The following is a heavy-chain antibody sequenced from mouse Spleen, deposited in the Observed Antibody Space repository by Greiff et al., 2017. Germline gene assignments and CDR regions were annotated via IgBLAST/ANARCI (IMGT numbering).Heavy chain of an antibody. CDR3: ARSLTGTGYFGY. D-gene: IGHD4-1*01. CDR1: GYTFTSYW. Sequence: QVQLQQPGAELVMPGASVKLSCKASGYTFTSYWMHWVKQRPGQGLEWIGEIDPSDSYTNYNQKFKGKATLTVDKSSSTAYMQLSSLTSEDSAVYYCARSLTGTGYFGYWGQGTTLTVSS. CDR2: IDPSDSYT. J-gene: IGHJ2*01. V-gene: IGHV1-69*01.